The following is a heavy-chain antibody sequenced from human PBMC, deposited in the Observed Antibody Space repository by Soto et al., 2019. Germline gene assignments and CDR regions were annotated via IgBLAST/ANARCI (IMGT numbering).Heavy chain of an antibody. V-gene: IGHV4-31*03. CDR3: ARERLISTFGVGTKYYSGMDV. J-gene: IGHJ6*02. Sequence: QVQLQESGPGLVKPSQTLSLTCTVSGGSINSGGYYWSWIRQHPGKGLEWMGYINDSGTTYYKPSLRSRLTISMDTSKTQFYLKLNSVTAADTAIYYCARERLISTFGVGTKYYSGMDVWGQGTTVTVSS. D-gene: IGHD3-3*01. CDR1: GGSINSGGYY. CDR2: INDSGTT.